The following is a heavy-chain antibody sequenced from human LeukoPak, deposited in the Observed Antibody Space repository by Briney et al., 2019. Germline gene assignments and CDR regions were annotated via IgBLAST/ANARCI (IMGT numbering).Heavy chain of an antibody. CDR2: IIPILGIA. D-gene: IGHD1-26*01. J-gene: IGHJ4*02. Sequence: SVKVSCKASGGTFSSYTISWVRQAPGQGLEWMGRIIPILGIANYAQKFQGRVTITADRSTSTAYMELSSLRSEDTAVYYCARDLDSGSYFPTDYWGQGTLVTVSS. CDR1: GGTFSSYT. V-gene: IGHV1-69*04. CDR3: ARDLDSGSYFPTDY.